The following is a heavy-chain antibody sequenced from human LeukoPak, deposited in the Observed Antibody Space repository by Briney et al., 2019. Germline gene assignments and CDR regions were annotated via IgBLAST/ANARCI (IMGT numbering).Heavy chain of an antibody. V-gene: IGHV4-59*01. CDR2: IHYSGST. D-gene: IGHD5-12*01. CDR3: ARGYDYYYYYMDV. J-gene: IGHJ6*03. Sequence: PSETLSLTCTVSGGSITSSYWTWIRQPPGKGLEWIGYIHYSGSTNYNPSLKSRVTISVGTSKKQFSLKLRSVTAADTAVYYCARGYDYYYYYMDVWGKGTTVTISS. CDR1: GGSITSSY.